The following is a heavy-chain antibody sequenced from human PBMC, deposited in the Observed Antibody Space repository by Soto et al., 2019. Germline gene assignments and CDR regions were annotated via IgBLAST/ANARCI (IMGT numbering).Heavy chain of an antibody. Sequence: QVQLVESGGGVVQPGMSLRLSCAASGFTFSSYGMHWVRQAPGKGLEWVAVISYDGSNKYYADSVKGRFTISTDNSKNTLYLQMNSLRAEDTAAYYCATDQHYYGSGSFCMEVCGQGSTVTDSS. J-gene: IGHJ6*02. CDR3: ATDQHYYGSGSFCMEV. D-gene: IGHD3-10*01. V-gene: IGHV3-30*03. CDR2: ISYDGSNK. CDR1: GFTFSSYG.